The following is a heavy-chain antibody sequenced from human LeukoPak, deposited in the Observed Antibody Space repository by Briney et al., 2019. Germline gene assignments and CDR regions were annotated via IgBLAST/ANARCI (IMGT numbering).Heavy chain of an antibody. J-gene: IGHJ4*02. D-gene: IGHD5-24*01. CDR2: IFYSSSST. CDR1: GGSLSSSNYY. V-gene: IGHV4-61*05. Sequence: SETLSLTCTVSGGSLSSSNYYWGWIRQPPGKGLEWIGYIFYSSSSTNYNPSLKSRVTISVDTSKNQFSLKLSSMTAADTAVYFCARRSRDAYNFDYWGQGTLVTVSS. CDR3: ARRSRDAYNFDY.